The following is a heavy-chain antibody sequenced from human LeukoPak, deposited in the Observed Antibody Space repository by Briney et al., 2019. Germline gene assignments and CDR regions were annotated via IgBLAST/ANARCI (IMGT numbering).Heavy chain of an antibody. J-gene: IGHJ4*02. V-gene: IGHV3-23*01. CDR2: ISGSGGST. Sequence: GGSLRLSCAASGFTFSSYAMSWVRQAPGKGLEWVSAISGSGGSTYYVDSVKGRFTISRDNSKNTLYLQMNSLRAEDTAVYYCAKDQTRYPGNYFEYWGQGTLVTVSS. CDR3: AKDQTRYPGNYFEY. CDR1: GFTFSSYA. D-gene: IGHD3-10*01.